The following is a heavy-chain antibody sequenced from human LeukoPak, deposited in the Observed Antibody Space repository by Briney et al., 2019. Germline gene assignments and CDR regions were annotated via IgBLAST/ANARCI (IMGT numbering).Heavy chain of an antibody. Sequence: SETLSLTCAVSGDSFSSHYWTWIRQPPGKGLEWIGYISYIGSTNYNPSLKSRVTISIDTSKNQFSLKLSSVTAADTAVYYCARDLVTVTKGFDIWGQGTRVSVSS. CDR1: GDSFSSHY. CDR2: ISYIGST. D-gene: IGHD4-17*01. CDR3: ARDLVTVTKGFDI. V-gene: IGHV4-59*11. J-gene: IGHJ3*02.